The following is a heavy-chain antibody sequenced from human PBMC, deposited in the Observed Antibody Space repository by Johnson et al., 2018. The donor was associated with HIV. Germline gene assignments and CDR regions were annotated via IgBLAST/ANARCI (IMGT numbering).Heavy chain of an antibody. Sequence: QVQLVESGGGVVQPGGSLRLSCAASGFTFSRYGIHWVRQAPGKGLEWVAFIRYDGSNKYYADSVKGRFTISRDNSKNTLYLQINSLSTEDTAVYYWAKLGLGEYYYVSHDAFDIWGQGTMVTVSS. J-gene: IGHJ3*02. V-gene: IGHV3-30*02. CDR1: GFTFSRYG. CDR2: IRYDGSNK. CDR3: AKLGLGEYYYVSHDAFDI. D-gene: IGHD3-22*01.